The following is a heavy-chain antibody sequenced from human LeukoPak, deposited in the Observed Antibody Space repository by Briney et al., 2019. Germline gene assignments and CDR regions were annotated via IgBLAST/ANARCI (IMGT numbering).Heavy chain of an antibody. J-gene: IGHJ4*02. CDR3: ARNYGHNSKYFDL. CDR1: GYTFTDYF. V-gene: IGHV1-2*02. D-gene: IGHD4-17*01. Sequence: GASVKVSCKASGYTFTDYFIHWVRQAPGQGLEWMGWIRPNSDDTHYAQRFQGRVTMTRDTSVTTAHMELSSLRSDDTAIYYCARNYGHNSKYFDLWGQGTLVTVSS. CDR2: IRPNSDDT.